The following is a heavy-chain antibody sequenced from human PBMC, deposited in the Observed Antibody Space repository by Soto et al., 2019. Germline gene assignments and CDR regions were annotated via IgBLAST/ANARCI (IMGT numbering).Heavy chain of an antibody. Sequence: QVQLQESGPGLVKPSQTLSLTCSVSGYSMRIGGYYWSWIRQLPGKGLEWIGYIYYSGSTNYNPSVKRRVTLSVDPSKTQFSRRLSSGTAADTAVYYCARGKGSGRARDWFDTWGQGTRVTVSS. CDR1: GYSMRIGGYY. D-gene: IGHD3-10*01. CDR3: ARGKGSGRARDWFDT. CDR2: IYYSGST. J-gene: IGHJ5*02. V-gene: IGHV4-31*03.